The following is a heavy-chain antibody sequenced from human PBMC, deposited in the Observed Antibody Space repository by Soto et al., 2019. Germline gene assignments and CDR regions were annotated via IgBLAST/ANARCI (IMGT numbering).Heavy chain of an antibody. CDR1: GDSSSSDY. J-gene: IGHJ4*02. CDR2: IYYSGST. CDR3: ARDNSPVGYFDY. Sequence: ASETLSLTCRVFGDSSSSDYWSWVRQPPGKGLEWIGYIYYSGSTNYNPSLKSRVTISVDTSKNQFSLKLSSVTAADTAVYYCARDNSPVGYFDYWGQGTLVTAPQ. V-gene: IGHV4-59*01. D-gene: IGHD1-20*01.